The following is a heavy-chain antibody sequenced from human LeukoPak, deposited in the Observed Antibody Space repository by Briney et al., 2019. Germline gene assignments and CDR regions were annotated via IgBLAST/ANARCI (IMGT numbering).Heavy chain of an antibody. Sequence: GESLKISCKGSGYSFTNYWIGWVRQMPGKGLEWMGIIYPGDSDTRYSPSFQGQFTLSADKSISTAYPQWSSLKASDTAMYYCALNPRGYCSGGRCYIGYWGQGTLVTVSS. CDR1: GYSFTNYW. D-gene: IGHD2-15*01. V-gene: IGHV5-51*01. CDR3: ALNPRGYCSGGRCYIGY. J-gene: IGHJ4*02. CDR2: IYPGDSDT.